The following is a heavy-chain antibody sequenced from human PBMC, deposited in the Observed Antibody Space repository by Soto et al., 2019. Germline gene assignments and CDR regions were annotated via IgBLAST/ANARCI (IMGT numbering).Heavy chain of an antibody. V-gene: IGHV3-21*01. CDR1: GFTFSSYS. CDR3: ARGSLPKDAFDI. J-gene: IGHJ3*02. CDR2: ISSSSSYI. Sequence: GGSLRLSCAASGFTFSSYSMNWVRQAPGKGLEWVSSISSSSSYIYYADSVKGRFTISRDNAKNSLYLQMNSLRAEDTAVYYCARGSLPKDAFDIWGQGTMVTVSS.